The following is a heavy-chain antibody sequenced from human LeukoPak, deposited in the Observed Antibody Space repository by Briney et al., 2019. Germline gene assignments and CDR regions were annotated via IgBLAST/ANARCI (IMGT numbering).Heavy chain of an antibody. CDR2: IYTSGST. D-gene: IGHD3-22*01. CDR1: GGSISSYY. Sequence: SETLSLTCTVSGGSISSYYWSWIRQPPGKGLEWIGYIYTSGSTNYNPSLKSRVTISVDTSKNQFSLKLSSVTAADTAVYYCARHKYYDSSGYYQDAFDIWGQGTMVTVSS. CDR3: ARHKYYDSSGYYQDAFDI. J-gene: IGHJ3*02. V-gene: IGHV4-4*09.